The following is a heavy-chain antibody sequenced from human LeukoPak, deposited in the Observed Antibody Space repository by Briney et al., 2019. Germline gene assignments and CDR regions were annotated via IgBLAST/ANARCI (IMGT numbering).Heavy chain of an antibody. V-gene: IGHV1-69*05. Sequence: SVKVSCKASGGTFSSYAISWVRQAPGQGLEWMGGIIPIFGTANYAQKFQGRVTMTTDTSTSTAYMELRSLRSDDTAVYYCARYGDSSSFRTYRHWGQGTLVTVSS. CDR3: ARYGDSSSFRTYRH. CDR1: GGTFSSYA. D-gene: IGHD6-6*01. CDR2: IIPIFGTA. J-gene: IGHJ4*02.